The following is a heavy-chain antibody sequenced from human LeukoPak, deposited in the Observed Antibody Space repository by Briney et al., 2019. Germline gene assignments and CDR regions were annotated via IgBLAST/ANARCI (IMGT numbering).Heavy chain of an antibody. CDR3: ARIVGSTEPDY. CDR2: TYYRSKWYN. J-gene: IGHJ4*02. V-gene: IGHV6-1*01. D-gene: IGHD1-26*01. Sequence: SQTLSLTCALSGDSVSSNSAAWNWLRQSPSRGLEWLGRTYYRSKWYNDYAVSMKSRITINPDTSKNQFSLQLNSVTPEDTAVYYCARIVGSTEPDYWGQGTLVTVSS. CDR1: GDSVSSNSAA.